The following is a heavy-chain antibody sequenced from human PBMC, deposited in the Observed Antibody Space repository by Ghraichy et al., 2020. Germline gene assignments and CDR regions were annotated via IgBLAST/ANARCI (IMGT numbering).Heavy chain of an antibody. CDR2: ISSSSSYI. J-gene: IGHJ6*02. CDR3: AREGELRYFDWLGSPLDV. V-gene: IGHV3-21*01. CDR1: GFTFSSYS. D-gene: IGHD3-9*01. Sequence: GESLNISCAASGFTFSSYSMNWVRQAPGKGLEWVSSISSSSSYIYYPDSVKGRSTISRDNAKNSLYLQMNSLRAEDTAVYYCAREGELRYFDWLGSPLDVWGQGTTVTVSS.